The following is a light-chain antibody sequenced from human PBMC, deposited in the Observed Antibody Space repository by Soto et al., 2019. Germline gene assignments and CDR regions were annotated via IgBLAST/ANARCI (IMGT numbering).Light chain of an antibody. V-gene: IGKV3D-15*01. J-gene: IGKJ4*01. CDR1: QSVNIY. CDR2: GAS. Sequence: EIVMTQSPATLSVSPGERATLSCRASQSVNIYLAWYQQKPGQAPRLLIFGASSRATGIPARFSGSGSGTEVNLNISSLQSEDFAVYCCQQYDDWLRLTFGGGTKVEIK. CDR3: QQYDDWLRLT.